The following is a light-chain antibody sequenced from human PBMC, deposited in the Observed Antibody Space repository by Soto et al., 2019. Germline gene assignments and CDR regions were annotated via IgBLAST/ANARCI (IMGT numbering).Light chain of an antibody. CDR3: QQYDNWPRT. Sequence: EIVMTQSPATLSVSPGERATLSCRASQSVSSKLAWYQQKPGQAPRLLIYGASTRATGIPDRFSGSGSGTEFTLTISSLQSEDFRVYYCQQYDNWPRTFGQGTKVEI. CDR2: GAS. CDR1: QSVSSK. J-gene: IGKJ1*01. V-gene: IGKV3-15*01.